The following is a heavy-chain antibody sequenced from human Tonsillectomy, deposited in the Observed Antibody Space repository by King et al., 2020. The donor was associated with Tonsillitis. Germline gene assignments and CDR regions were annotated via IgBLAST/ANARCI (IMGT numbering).Heavy chain of an antibody. CDR2: ISYDGSNK. D-gene: IGHD5-18*01. CDR1: GFTFSSYA. J-gene: IGHJ6*02. Sequence: VQLVESGGGVVQPGRSLRLSCAASGFTFSSYAMHWVRQAPGKGLEWVAVISYDGSNKYYADSVKGRFTISRDNSKNTLYLQMNSLRAEDTAVYYCAREGYSSNYDYYGMDFWGQGTTVTVSS. V-gene: IGHV3-30-3*01. CDR3: AREGYSSNYDYYGMDF.